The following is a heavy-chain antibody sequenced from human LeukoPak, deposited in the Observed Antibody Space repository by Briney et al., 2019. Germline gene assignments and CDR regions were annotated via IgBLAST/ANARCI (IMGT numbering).Heavy chain of an antibody. CDR3: ATGDDYFDY. D-gene: IGHD4-17*01. Sequence: ASVKVSCKASEYTFTGYFMHWVRQAPGQGLEWMGWINLNSGGTNYAQKLQGRVTMTRDTSISTVYMELSSLRSDDTAVYYCATGDDYFDYWGQGTLVTVSS. V-gene: IGHV1-2*02. CDR2: INLNSGGT. CDR1: EYTFTGYF. J-gene: IGHJ4*02.